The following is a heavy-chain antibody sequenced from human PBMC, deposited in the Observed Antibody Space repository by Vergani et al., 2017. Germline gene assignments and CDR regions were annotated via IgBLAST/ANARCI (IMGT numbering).Heavy chain of an antibody. V-gene: IGHV1-69*17. D-gene: IGHD3-10*01. CDR1: GGTFSSYA. J-gene: IGHJ4*02. CDR2: IIPIFGIA. CDR3: ASSGPHMVRGVITQGSDY. Sequence: QVQLVQSGAEVKKPGSSVKVSCKASGGTFSSYAISWVRQAPGQGLEWMGGIIPIFGIANYAQKFQGRVTITADKSTSTAYMELSSLRSEDTAVYYCASSGPHMVRGVITQGSDYWGQGTLVTVSS.